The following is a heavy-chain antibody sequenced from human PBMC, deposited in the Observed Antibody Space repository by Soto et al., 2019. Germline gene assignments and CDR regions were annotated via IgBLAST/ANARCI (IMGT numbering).Heavy chain of an antibody. J-gene: IGHJ5*02. CDR1: GGSISNYY. Sequence: GTLTLTCNVSGGSISNYYWTGVRQSPEKGLEWIGYMYYNGNINYNPSLKSRVTISIDTSKNQFSLTLKSVTAADTAVYYCASGGNWFDPWGQGVLVTVSS. CDR2: MYYNGNI. CDR3: ASGGNWFDP. D-gene: IGHD3-16*01. V-gene: IGHV4-59*01.